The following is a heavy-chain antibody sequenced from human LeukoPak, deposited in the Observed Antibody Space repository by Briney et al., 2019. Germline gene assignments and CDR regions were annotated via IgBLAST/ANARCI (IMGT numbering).Heavy chain of an antibody. CDR2: IYYSGST. CDR3: ARDHAYYNGMDV. Sequence: SETLSLTCTVSGGSISSGGYYWSWIRQHPGKGLEWIGYIYYSGSTYYNPSLKSRVTISVDTSKNQFSLKLSSVTAADTAVYYCARDHAYYNGMDVWGQGTTVTVSS. J-gene: IGHJ6*02. CDR1: GGSISSGGYY. V-gene: IGHV4-31*03.